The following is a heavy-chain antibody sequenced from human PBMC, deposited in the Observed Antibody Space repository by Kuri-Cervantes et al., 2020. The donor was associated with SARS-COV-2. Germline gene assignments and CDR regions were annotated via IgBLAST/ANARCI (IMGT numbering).Heavy chain of an antibody. CDR3: ARDYGSYSGPLAFDI. V-gene: IGHV3-74*03. CDR2: IKSDGTTT. Sequence: GESLKISCVASGFNFRSYWMYWVRQAPGKGLVWVSRIKSDGTTTTYADSVKGRFTISRNNVESTMYLEMNSLRAEDTAVYYCARDYGSYSGPLAFDIWGQGTRVNVSS. J-gene: IGHJ3*02. CDR1: GFNFRSYW. D-gene: IGHD1-26*01.